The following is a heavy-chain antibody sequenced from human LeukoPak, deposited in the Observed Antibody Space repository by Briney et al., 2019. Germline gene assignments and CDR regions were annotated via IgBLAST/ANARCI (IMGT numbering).Heavy chain of an antibody. D-gene: IGHD4-17*01. CDR2: IHYTGDT. V-gene: IGHV4-39*07. CDR1: GDSISSNSCY. J-gene: IGHJ5*02. CDR3: ARDPEGNYGENWFDP. Sequence: SETLSLTCTVSGDSISSNSCYWGWVRQRPGKGLEWIGNIHYTGDTYYSPSLKSRVIISVDTSKNQFSLKLTSVTAADTAIYYCARDPEGNYGENWFDPWGQGTLVTIYS.